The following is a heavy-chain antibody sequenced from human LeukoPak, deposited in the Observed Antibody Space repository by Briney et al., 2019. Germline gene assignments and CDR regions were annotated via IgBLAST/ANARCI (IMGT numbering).Heavy chain of an antibody. CDR3: ANQGSGSYPGAFDI. D-gene: IGHD1-26*01. CDR2: ISAYNGNT. CDR1: GYTFTSYG. Sequence: ASVKVSCKASGYTFTSYGISWVRQAPGQGLEWMGWISAYNGNTNYAQKLQGRVTMTTDTSTSTAYMELRSLRSDDTAVYYCANQGSGSYPGAFDIWGQGTMVTVSS. J-gene: IGHJ3*02. V-gene: IGHV1-18*01.